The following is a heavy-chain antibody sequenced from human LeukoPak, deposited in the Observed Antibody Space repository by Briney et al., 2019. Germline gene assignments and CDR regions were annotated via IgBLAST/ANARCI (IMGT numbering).Heavy chain of an antibody. CDR1: GFIFSSYA. V-gene: IGHV3-23*01. D-gene: IGHD2-8*01. CDR2: ISGSGGST. Sequence: GGSLRLSCAASGFIFSSYAMSWVRQAPGKGPEWVSTISGSGGSTYYADSVKGRFTISRDNSKNTVYLQMNSLRAEDTAVYYGAKDRSCIYDVWQGDFDYWGQGTLVTVSS. J-gene: IGHJ4*02. CDR3: AKDRSCIYDVWQGDFDY.